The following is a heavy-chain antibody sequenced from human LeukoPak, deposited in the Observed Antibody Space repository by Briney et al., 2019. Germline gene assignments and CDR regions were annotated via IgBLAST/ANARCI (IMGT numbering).Heavy chain of an antibody. V-gene: IGHV1-8*01. J-gene: IGHJ4*02. CDR3: ARHFGTGDNFDY. D-gene: IGHD1-1*01. CDR2: MHPNSDDT. CDR1: GYTFTNND. Sequence: VASVKVSCKASGYTFTNNDIHWVRQATGQGLEWMGWMHPNSDDTGYAQKFQGRVTMTRNTSISTAYMELNSLRPEDTAVYYCARHFGTGDNFDYWGQGTLLIVSS.